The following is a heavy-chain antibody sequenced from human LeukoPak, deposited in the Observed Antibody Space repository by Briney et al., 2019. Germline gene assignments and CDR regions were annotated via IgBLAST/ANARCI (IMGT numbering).Heavy chain of an antibody. CDR2: IYTSGTT. J-gene: IGHJ4*02. V-gene: IGHV4-4*07. CDR1: GGSINNYY. D-gene: IGHD2-15*01. CDR3: AKHLGGSCYSASDY. Sequence: PSETLSLTCTVSGGSINNYYWSWIRQPAGKGLEWIGRIYTSGTTNYNPSLMRRVTMSVDTSKSQFSLKLSSVTAADTAVYYCAKHLGGSCYSASDYWGQGTLVRVSS.